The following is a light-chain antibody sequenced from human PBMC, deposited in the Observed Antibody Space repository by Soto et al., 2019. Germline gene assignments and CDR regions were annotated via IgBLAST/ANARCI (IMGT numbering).Light chain of an antibody. J-gene: IGLJ1*01. Sequence: QSVLTPPASVSGSPGQSITISCTGTTSDVGGYNYVSWYQQHPGKAPKLMIYDVSKRPSGVSVRFSGSRSGNTASLTISGLQAEDEADYFCWSYAGSFTYVFGTGTKVTVL. CDR1: TSDVGGYNY. CDR3: WSYAGSFTYV. V-gene: IGLV2-23*02. CDR2: DVS.